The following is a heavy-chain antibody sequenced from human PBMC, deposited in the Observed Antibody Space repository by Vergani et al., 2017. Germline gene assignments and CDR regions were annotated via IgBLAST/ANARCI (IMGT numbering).Heavy chain of an antibody. D-gene: IGHD2/OR15-2a*01. CDR3: AKDLGSCNSISCYCYMDL. CDR2: IWYDGSNK. V-gene: IGHV3-33*06. Sequence: QVQLVESGGGVVQPGTSLRLSCVVSGFALNRHAMYWVRQAPGKGLEWVAVIWYDGSNKYYADSVKGRFTISRYNSQNTVNLQMNILRVDDTAVYYCAKDLGSCNSISCYCYMDLWVKGTTVTV. J-gene: IGHJ6*03. CDR1: GFALNRHA.